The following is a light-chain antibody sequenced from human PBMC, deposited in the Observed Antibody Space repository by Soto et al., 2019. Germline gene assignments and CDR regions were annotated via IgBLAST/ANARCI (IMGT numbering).Light chain of an antibody. J-gene: IGKJ4*01. CDR2: DTS. Sequence: EIGLTQSPATLSLSPGERATLSCRASQSVNRYLAWYQQKPGQAPRLLIHDTSTRATGVPDTFSGSGSGTEFTLTISSLEPEDFGMYYCQQRFSWPPTFGGGTHVEIK. V-gene: IGKV3-11*01. CDR3: QQRFSWPPT. CDR1: QSVNRY.